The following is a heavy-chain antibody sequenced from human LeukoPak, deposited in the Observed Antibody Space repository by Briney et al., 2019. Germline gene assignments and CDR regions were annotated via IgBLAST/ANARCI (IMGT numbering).Heavy chain of an antibody. J-gene: IGHJ4*02. CDR2: ISYDGSNK. CDR3: AKDRGYGLRYFDY. Sequence: PGRSLRLSCAASGFTFSSYGMHWVRQAPGKGLERVAVISYDGSNKYYADSVKGRFTISRDNSKNTLYLQMNSLRAEDTAVYYCAKDRGYGLRYFDYWGQGTLVTVSS. CDR1: GFTFSSYG. V-gene: IGHV3-30*18. D-gene: IGHD3-10*01.